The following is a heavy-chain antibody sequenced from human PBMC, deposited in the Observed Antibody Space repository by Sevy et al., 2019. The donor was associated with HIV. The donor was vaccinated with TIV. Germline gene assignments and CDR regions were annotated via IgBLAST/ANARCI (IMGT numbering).Heavy chain of an antibody. V-gene: IGHV4-59*01. Sequence: SETLSLTCTVSGGSISSYYWSWIRQPPGKGLEWIGYIYYSGSTNYNPSLKSRVTISVDTSKNQFSLKLSSVTATDTAVYYCARDKVGATSYWGQGTLVTVSS. CDR1: GGSISSYY. J-gene: IGHJ4*02. CDR2: IYYSGST. D-gene: IGHD1-26*01. CDR3: ARDKVGATSY.